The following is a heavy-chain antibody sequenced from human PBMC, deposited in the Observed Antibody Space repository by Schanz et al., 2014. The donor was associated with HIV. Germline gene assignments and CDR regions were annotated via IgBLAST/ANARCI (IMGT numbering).Heavy chain of an antibody. J-gene: IGHJ5*02. CDR3: ARDDPFDP. CDR2: INPKSGDT. CDR1: GATFSSYA. V-gene: IGHV1-2*02. Sequence: QVQLVQSGAEVKKPGASVKVSCKASGATFSSYAISWVRQAPGQGLQWMGWINPKSGDTSYAQKFQGRVTMTRDTSISTAYMSLSRLRSDDTAVYYCARDDPFDPWGQGTLVTVSS.